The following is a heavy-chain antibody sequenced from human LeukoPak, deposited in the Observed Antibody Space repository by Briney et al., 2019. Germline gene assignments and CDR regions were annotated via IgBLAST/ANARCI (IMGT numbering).Heavy chain of an antibody. CDR3: AKDLKGYSYGYGYFDY. D-gene: IGHD5-18*01. J-gene: IGHJ4*02. CDR2: ISSSGSTI. CDR1: GFTFSSYE. V-gene: IGHV3-48*03. Sequence: GGSLRLSCAASGFTFSSYEMNWVRQAPGKGLEWVSYISSSGSTIYYADSVKGRFTISRDNSKNTLYLQMNSLRAEDTAVYYCAKDLKGYSYGYGYFDYWGQGTLVTVSS.